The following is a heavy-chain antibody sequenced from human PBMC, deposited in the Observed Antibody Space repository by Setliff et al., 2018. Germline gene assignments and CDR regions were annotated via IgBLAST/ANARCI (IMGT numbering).Heavy chain of an antibody. D-gene: IGHD2-21*02. V-gene: IGHV3-33*01. CDR3: ARNWVTAQHYYYGMDV. CDR2: IWNGGSSK. J-gene: IGHJ6*02. CDR1: GFTFSNYG. Sequence: GGSLRLSCVASGFTFSNYGMHWVRQAPGKGLEWVALIWNGGSSKFYGDSVKGRFTISRDNSKNTLYLQMDSLRAEDTAVYYCARNWVTAQHYYYGMDVWGQGTTVT.